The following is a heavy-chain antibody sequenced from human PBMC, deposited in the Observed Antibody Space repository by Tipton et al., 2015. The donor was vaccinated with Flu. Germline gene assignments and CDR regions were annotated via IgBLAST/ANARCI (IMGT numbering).Heavy chain of an antibody. CDR2: IYPSDSDT. CDR1: GYSFSSNW. J-gene: IGHJ4*02. Sequence: QLVQSGAEVKKPGESLKISCKGSGYSFSSNWIAWGRQMPGKGLEWMGVIYPSDSDTRYSPSFQGQVTISADKSISTAFLQWSSLKASDSGVYYCAKRGGHSNWKPLDFWGKGTLVTVSS. CDR3: AKRGGHSNWKPLDF. D-gene: IGHD1-1*01. V-gene: IGHV5-51*03.